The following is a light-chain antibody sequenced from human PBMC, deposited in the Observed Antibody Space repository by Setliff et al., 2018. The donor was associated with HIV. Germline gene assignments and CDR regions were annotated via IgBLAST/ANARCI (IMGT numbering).Light chain of an antibody. CDR1: SADVGSYNC. CDR3: SSYTSSSTVVI. J-gene: IGLJ2*01. Sequence: SALAQPASVSGSPGQSITISCTGTSADVGSYNCVSWYQQHPGKAPKLLIYEVSNRPSGVSNRFSGSKSVNTASLTISGLQAEDEADYYCSSYTSSSTVVIFGGGTKGTVL. CDR2: EVS. V-gene: IGLV2-14*01.